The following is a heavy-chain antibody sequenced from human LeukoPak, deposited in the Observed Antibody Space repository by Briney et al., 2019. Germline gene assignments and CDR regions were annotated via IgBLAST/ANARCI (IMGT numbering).Heavy chain of an antibody. D-gene: IGHD4-23*01. CDR2: ISYDGSHK. J-gene: IGHJ6*03. CDR3: ARDKLASFYQYMDV. V-gene: IGHV3-30-3*01. Sequence: GGSLRLSCAASGFSFSSYAMHWVRQAPGKGLQWVAVISYDGSHKYYADSVKGRFTVSRDNSKNTLYLQMNSLRAEDTAVYYCARDKLASFYQYMDVWGKGTTVTVSS. CDR1: GFSFSSYA.